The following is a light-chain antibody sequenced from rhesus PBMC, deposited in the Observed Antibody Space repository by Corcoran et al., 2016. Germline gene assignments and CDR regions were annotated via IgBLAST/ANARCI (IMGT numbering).Light chain of an antibody. CDR3: LQGYSTPYS. J-gene: IGKJ2*01. V-gene: IGKV1-36*02. Sequence: DIQMTQSPSSLSASVGDRVTITCRASQGINDYLNWYQQKPGRAPKRLIYAASSLESGVPSRFSGSGAGTEFTLTSSSRQPEDFAAYYCLQGYSTPYSVGQGTKVEIK. CDR1: QGINDY. CDR2: AAS.